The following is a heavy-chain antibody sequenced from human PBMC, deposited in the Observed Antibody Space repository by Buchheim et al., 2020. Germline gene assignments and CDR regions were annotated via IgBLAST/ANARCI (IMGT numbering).Heavy chain of an antibody. Sequence: QVQLQESGPGLVKPSGTLSLTCAVSGGSISSSNWWSWVRQPPGKGLEWIGAIYHRERTNYSPSLKSRVTISVDKSKTQFSLTLSSVTAADTAVYYCARARNGGYWAGYSRDQYYFDYWGQGTL. CDR2: IYHRERT. CDR3: ARARNGGYWAGYSRDQYYFDY. CDR1: GGSISSSNW. V-gene: IGHV4-4*02. J-gene: IGHJ4*02. D-gene: IGHD3-22*01.